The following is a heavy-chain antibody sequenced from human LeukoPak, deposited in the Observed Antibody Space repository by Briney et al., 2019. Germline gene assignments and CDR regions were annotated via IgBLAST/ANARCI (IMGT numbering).Heavy chain of an antibody. Sequence: SETLSLTCTVSGGSISSHYWSWIRQPPGKGLEWIGYIYYSGSTNYNPSLKSRVTISVDTSKNQSSLKLSSVTAADTAVYYCARGASYVGDAFDIWGQGTMVTVSS. J-gene: IGHJ3*02. CDR1: GGSISSHY. CDR3: ARGASYVGDAFDI. V-gene: IGHV4-59*11. CDR2: IYYSGST. D-gene: IGHD5-18*01.